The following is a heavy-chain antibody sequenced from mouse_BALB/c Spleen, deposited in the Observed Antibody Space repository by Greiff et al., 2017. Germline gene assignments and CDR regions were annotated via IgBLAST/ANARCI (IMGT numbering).Heavy chain of an antibody. D-gene: IGHD2-3*01. Sequence: VQLQQSGPELVKPGASVKVSCKASGYAFTSYNMYWVKQSHGKSLEWIGYIDPYNGGTSYNQKFKGKATLTVDKSSSTAYMHLNSLTSEDSAVYYCERVPSDGYDAMDYWGQGTSVTVSS. CDR3: ERVPSDGYDAMDY. CDR1: GYAFTSYN. V-gene: IGHV1S135*01. J-gene: IGHJ4*01. CDR2: IDPYNGGT.